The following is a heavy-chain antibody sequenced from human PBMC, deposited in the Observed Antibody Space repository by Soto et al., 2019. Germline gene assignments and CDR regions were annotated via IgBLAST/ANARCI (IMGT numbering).Heavy chain of an antibody. CDR1: GGSISSGDYY. D-gene: IGHD3-22*01. Sequence: ASETLSLTCTVSGGSISSGDYYWSWIRQPPRKGLEWIGYIYYSGSTYYNPSLKSRVTISVDTSKNQFSLKLSSVTAADTAVYYCARGLDYYDSSGDYYGMDVWGQGTTVTVSS. V-gene: IGHV4-30-4*01. CDR3: ARGLDYYDSSGDYYGMDV. CDR2: IYYSGST. J-gene: IGHJ6*02.